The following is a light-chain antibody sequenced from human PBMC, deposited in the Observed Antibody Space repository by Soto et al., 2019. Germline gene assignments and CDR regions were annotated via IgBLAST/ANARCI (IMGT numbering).Light chain of an antibody. CDR2: AAS. CDR3: QQYNSYPIT. V-gene: IGKV1-8*01. CDR1: QGISSY. J-gene: IGKJ5*01. Sequence: AIRMTQSPSSFSASTGDRVTITCRASQGISSYLAWYQQKPGKAPKLLIYAASTLQSGVPSRFSGSGSGTDFTLTIRSLQPEDFATYYCQQYNSYPITFGQGTRLEIK.